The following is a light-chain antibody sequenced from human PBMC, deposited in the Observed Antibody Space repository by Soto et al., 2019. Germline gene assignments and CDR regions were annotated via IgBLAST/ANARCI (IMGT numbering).Light chain of an antibody. CDR3: QYYDSSLSGSVFPVV. CDR1: SSNIGAGYD. J-gene: IGLJ2*01. Sequence: QSVLTQPPSVSGAPGQRVTISCTGSSSNIGAGYDVHWYQQLPGTAPKLLIYGNSNRPSGVPDRFSGSKSGTSASLAITGLQAEDEADYYCQYYDSSLSGSVFPVVFGGGTKLTVL. V-gene: IGLV1-40*01. CDR2: GNS.